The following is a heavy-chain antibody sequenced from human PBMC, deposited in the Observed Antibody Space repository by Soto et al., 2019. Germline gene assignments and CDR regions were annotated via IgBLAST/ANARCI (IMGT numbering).Heavy chain of an antibody. D-gene: IGHD3-22*01. V-gene: IGHV3-21*01. Sequence: PGGSLRLSCAASGFSFSRHSMNWVRQAPGKGLEWVSSISPTSEYIYHADSVKGRFTISRGNAKNSLYLQMDSLRADDTAVYYCASKNYYADSGFYDYWGQGALVTVSS. CDR1: GFSFSRHS. CDR2: ISPTSEYI. J-gene: IGHJ4*02. CDR3: ASKNYYADSGFYDY.